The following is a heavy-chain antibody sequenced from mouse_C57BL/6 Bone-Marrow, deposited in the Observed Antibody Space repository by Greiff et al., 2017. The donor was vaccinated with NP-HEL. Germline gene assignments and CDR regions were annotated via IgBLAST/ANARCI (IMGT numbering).Heavy chain of an antibody. CDR2: IYPGDGDT. CDR1: GYAFSSYW. Sequence: QVQLQQSGAELVKPGASVKISCKASGYAFSSYWMNWVKQRPGKGLEWIGQIYPGDGDTNYNGKFKGKSTLTADKSSSTGYMQISSLTSEDSAVYFCARGAYNGYSDAMDYWGQGTSVTVSS. D-gene: IGHD2-3*01. CDR3: ARGAYNGYSDAMDY. V-gene: IGHV1-80*01. J-gene: IGHJ4*01.